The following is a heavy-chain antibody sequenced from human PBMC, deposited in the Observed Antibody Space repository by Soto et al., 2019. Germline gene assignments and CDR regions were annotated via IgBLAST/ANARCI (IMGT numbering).Heavy chain of an antibody. J-gene: IGHJ3*02. CDR2: ISSSSSYI. CDR1: GFTFSDYI. D-gene: IGHD2-2*01. CDR3: ASPREYCGSTNCYVAFDI. V-gene: IGHV3-21*06. Sequence: EIQLVESGGGLVKPGGSLRLSCAASGFTFSDYIMNWVRQAPGKGLEWLSSISSSSSYIFYADSVKGRFTISRDNAKNSLFLHMNSLRADDTAVYYCASPREYCGSTNCYVAFDIWGQGTMVTVSP.